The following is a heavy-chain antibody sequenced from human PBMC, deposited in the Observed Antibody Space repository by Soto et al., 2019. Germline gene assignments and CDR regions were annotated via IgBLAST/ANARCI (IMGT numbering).Heavy chain of an antibody. D-gene: IGHD1-1*01. Sequence: QVPLVESGGGLVKPGGSLRLSCAASGFTFSDYSITWIRQAPGKGLEWISYISSGGSTIYYADSVKGRFTISRDNAKNSVYLQMNSLRAEDTAVYYCARGTHYYGMDVWGQGTTVTVSS. CDR3: ARGTHYYGMDV. V-gene: IGHV3-11*01. CDR1: GFTFSDYS. CDR2: ISSGGSTI. J-gene: IGHJ6*02.